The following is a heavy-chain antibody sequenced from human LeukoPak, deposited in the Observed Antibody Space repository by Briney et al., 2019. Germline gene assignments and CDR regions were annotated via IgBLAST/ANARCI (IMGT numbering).Heavy chain of an antibody. Sequence: PSETLSLTCTVSGDSISNSNCYWGRIRQPPGKGLEWIGSVYYSGSPYYNPSLKSRVTMFVDTSKNQFSLKLSSVTAADTAVYFCVRLDYDFWSGSLDYWGQGTLVTVSS. D-gene: IGHD3-3*01. CDR3: VRLDYDFWSGSLDY. CDR2: VYYSGSP. V-gene: IGHV4-39*01. J-gene: IGHJ4*02. CDR1: GDSISNSNCY.